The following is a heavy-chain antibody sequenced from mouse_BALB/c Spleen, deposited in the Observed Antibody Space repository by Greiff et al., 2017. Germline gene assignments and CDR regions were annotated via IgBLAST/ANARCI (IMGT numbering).Heavy chain of an antibody. J-gene: IGHJ2*01. V-gene: IGHV5-15*02. CDR3: AREDGNRFDY. Sequence: EVKLMESGGGLVQPGGSRKLSCAASGFTFSDYVMAWVRQAPGKGPEWVAFISNLAYSIYYADTVTGRVTFSRENAKNTLYLEMSSLRSEDTAMYYCAREDGNRFDYWGQGTTLTVSS. CDR2: ISNLAYSI. CDR1: GFTFSDYV. D-gene: IGHD2-1*01.